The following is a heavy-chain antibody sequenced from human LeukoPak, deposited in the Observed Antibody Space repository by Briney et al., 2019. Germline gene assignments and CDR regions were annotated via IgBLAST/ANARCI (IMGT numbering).Heavy chain of an antibody. CDR1: GFSFKDYW. CDR2: IKQDGSEK. J-gene: IGHJ3*02. V-gene: IGHV3-7*01. D-gene: IGHD2-21*02. Sequence: GGSLRLSCAASGFSFKDYWMSWVRQAPGKGLEWVANIKQDGSEKYYVDSVKGRFTISRDNAKTSLYLQMNSLRAEDTAVYYCARGPSTVTAITDAFDIWGQGTMVTVSS. CDR3: ARGPSTVTAITDAFDI.